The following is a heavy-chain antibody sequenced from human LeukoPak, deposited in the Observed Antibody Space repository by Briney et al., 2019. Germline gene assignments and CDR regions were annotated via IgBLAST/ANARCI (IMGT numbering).Heavy chain of an antibody. V-gene: IGHV1-18*01. CDR3: ARSVPSDY. CDR1: GYTFTSFG. Sequence: ASVKVSCKASGYTFTSFGISWVRQAPGQGLEWMGWISVYNGKTNSAQKFQDRVTMTTDTSTSTVYMELRNLRSDDTAVYYCARSVPSDYWGQGTLVIVSS. CDR2: ISVYNGKT. J-gene: IGHJ4*02.